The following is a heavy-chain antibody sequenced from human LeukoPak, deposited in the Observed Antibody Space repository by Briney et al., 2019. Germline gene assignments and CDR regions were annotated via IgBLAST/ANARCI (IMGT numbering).Heavy chain of an antibody. Sequence: SQTLSLTCTVSGGSISSGDYYWSWIRQPPGKGLEWIGYIYHSGSTYYNPSLKSRVTISVNTSKNQFSLKLTSVTAADTAIYYCARPARYCSGGSCWDSWGQGTLVTVSS. J-gene: IGHJ4*02. CDR2: IYHSGST. D-gene: IGHD2-15*01. V-gene: IGHV4-30-4*01. CDR3: ARPARYCSGGSCWDS. CDR1: GGSISSGDYY.